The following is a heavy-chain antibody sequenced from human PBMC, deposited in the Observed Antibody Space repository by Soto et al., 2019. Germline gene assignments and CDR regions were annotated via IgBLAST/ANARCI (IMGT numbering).Heavy chain of an antibody. V-gene: IGHV3-23*01. CDR3: AKDRLAGNFDY. J-gene: IGHJ4*02. CDR2: ISATGGST. Sequence: PGGSLRLSCAASGFTFNNYAMNWVRQAPGKGLEWVATISATGGSTYYADSVKDRFTISRDNSKNTLYLQMNGLRVEDTAVYYCAKDRLAGNFDYWGQGTQVTVS. CDR1: GFTFNNYA.